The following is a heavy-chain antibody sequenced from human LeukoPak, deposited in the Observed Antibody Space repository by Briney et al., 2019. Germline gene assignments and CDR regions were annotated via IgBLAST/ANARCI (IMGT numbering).Heavy chain of an antibody. V-gene: IGHV3-48*02. Sequence: GESLRLSCVASGLTVSSYSMNWVRQAPGKGLEWVSYISSSSTIYYADSVKGRFTISRDNAKNSLDLQMNSLRDEDTAVYYRARARASGRSGFDYWGQGTLVTVSS. CDR3: ARARASGRSGFDY. CDR2: ISSSSTI. CDR1: GLTVSSYS. D-gene: IGHD2-15*01. J-gene: IGHJ4*02.